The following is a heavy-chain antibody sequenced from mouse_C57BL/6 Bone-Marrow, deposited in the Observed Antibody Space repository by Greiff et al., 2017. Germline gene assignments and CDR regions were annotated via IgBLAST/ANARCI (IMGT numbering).Heavy chain of an antibody. CDR3: ARGNDEFDY. V-gene: IGHV1-80*01. CDR2: IYPGDGAT. D-gene: IGHD2-2*01. Sequence: QVQLQQSGAELVKPGASVKISCKASGYAFSSYWMNWVKQRPGKGLEWIGQIYPGDGATNNNGKFKGKATLTADKYSNTAYMQLSRLTSEDAAVYCCARGNDEFDYWGQGTLVTVSA. J-gene: IGHJ3*01. CDR1: GYAFSSYW.